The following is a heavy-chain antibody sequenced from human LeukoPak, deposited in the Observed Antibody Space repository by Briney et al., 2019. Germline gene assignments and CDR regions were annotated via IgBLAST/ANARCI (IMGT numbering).Heavy chain of an antibody. Sequence: SGTLSLTCAVYGGSFSGYYWSWIRQPPGKGLEWIGEINHSGSTNYNPSLKSRVTISVDTSKNQFSLKLSSVTAADTAVYYCARGDRYSGYDPGWFDPWGQGTLVTVSS. V-gene: IGHV4-34*01. D-gene: IGHD5-12*01. CDR3: ARGDRYSGYDPGWFDP. CDR2: INHSGST. J-gene: IGHJ5*02. CDR1: GGSFSGYY.